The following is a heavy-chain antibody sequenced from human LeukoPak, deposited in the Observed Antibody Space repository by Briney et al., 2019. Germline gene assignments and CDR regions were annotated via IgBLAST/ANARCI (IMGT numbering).Heavy chain of an antibody. V-gene: IGHV4-34*01. J-gene: IGHJ4*02. D-gene: IGHD3-10*01. Sequence: PSETLSLTCAVYGGSFSGYYWSWIRQPPGKGLEWIGEINHRGSTNYNPSLKSRVTISVDTSKNQFSLKLSSVTAADTAVYYCARRRGGLLWFGESYYFDYWGQGTLVTVSS. CDR1: GGSFSGYY. CDR3: ARRRGGLLWFGESYYFDY. CDR2: INHRGST.